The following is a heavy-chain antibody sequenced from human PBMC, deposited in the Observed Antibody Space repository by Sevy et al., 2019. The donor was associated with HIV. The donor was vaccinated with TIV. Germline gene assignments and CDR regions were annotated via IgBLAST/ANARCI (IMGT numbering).Heavy chain of an antibody. CDR1: GFTFRTYS. D-gene: IGHD2-2*01. Sequence: GGSLRLSCAASGFTFRTYSMYWVRQAPVNGLEWVALISFDGNYTKYADSVKGRFTISRDNSNNRLDLQMSSLRVEDTAVYYCARDPNQDAFDIWGQRTMVTVSS. J-gene: IGHJ3*02. CDR2: ISFDGNYT. V-gene: IGHV3-30-3*01. CDR3: ARDPNQDAFDI.